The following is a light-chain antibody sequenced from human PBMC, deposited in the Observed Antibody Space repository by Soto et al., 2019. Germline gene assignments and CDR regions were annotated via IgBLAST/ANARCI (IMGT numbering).Light chain of an antibody. V-gene: IGKV1-9*01. CDR2: SAS. CDR1: QALSNY. CDR3: QQLSRYPLT. J-gene: IGKJ4*01. Sequence: DIQLTQSPSVLSASVGDTVTITCRASQALSNYLAWYQQKPGKAPDLLIYSASTLQSGVPSRFSGSGSETEFSLTIRALQPEAFETYYCQQLSRYPLTFGGGTKVDIK.